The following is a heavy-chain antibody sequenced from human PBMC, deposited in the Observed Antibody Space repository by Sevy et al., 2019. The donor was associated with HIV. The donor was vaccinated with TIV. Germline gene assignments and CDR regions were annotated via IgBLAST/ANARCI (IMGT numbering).Heavy chain of an antibody. V-gene: IGHV4-59*01. CDR2: IYYSGST. CDR3: ARSGISSSSVRFFQH. J-gene: IGHJ1*01. Sequence: SETLSLTRTVSGGSISSYYWSWIRQPPGKGLEWIGYIYYSGSTNYNPSLKSRVTISVDTSKNQFSLKLSSVTAADTAVYYCARSGISSSSVRFFQHWGQGTLVTVSS. D-gene: IGHD6-6*01. CDR1: GGSISSYY.